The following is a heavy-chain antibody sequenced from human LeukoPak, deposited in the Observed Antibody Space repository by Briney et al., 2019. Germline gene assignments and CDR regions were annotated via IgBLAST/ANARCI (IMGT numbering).Heavy chain of an antibody. CDR2: ISAYNGNT. Sequence: GASEKVSCKASGYTFTSYGISWVRQAPGQGLEWMGWISAYNGNTNYAQKLQGRVTMTTDTSTSTAYMELRSLRSDDTAVYYCAVLAGDSSSWYADSQIDYWAREPWSPSPQ. D-gene: IGHD6-13*01. CDR1: GYTFTSYG. V-gene: IGHV1-18*01. CDR3: AVLAGDSSSWYADSQIDY. J-gene: IGHJ4*02.